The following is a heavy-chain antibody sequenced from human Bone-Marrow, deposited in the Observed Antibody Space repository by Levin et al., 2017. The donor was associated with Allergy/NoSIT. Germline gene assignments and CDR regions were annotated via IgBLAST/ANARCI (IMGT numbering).Heavy chain of an antibody. CDR2: FDPEDGET. V-gene: IGHV1-24*01. CDR1: GYTLTELS. Sequence: ASVKVSCKVSGYTLTELSMHWVRQAPGKGLEWMGGFDPEDGETIYAQKFQGRVTMTEDTSTDTAYMELSSLRSEDTAVYYCATVEAFLSGDYGVKVLYYFDYWGQGTLVTVSS. J-gene: IGHJ4*02. CDR3: ATVEAFLSGDYGVKVLYYFDY. D-gene: IGHD4-23*01.